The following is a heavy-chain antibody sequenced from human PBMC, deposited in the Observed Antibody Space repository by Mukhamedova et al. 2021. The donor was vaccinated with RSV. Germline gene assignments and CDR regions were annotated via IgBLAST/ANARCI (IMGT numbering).Heavy chain of an antibody. J-gene: IGHJ4*02. CDR3: AKAPDHDLWSGSFNGRGHYFDS. Sequence: ASGGSPYYADSVKGRFTISRDNSKYTLYLQMSSLRAEDTAVYYCAKAPDHDLWSGSFNGRGHYFDSWGQGTLVTVSS. D-gene: IGHD3-3*01. CDR2: ASGGSP. V-gene: IGHV3-23*01.